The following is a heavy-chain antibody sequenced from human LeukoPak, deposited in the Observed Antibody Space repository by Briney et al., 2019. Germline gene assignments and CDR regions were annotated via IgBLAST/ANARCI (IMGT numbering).Heavy chain of an antibody. V-gene: IGHV3-33*01. CDR2: IWYDGSNK. J-gene: IGHJ4*02. CDR1: GFTFSSYG. CDR3: ARDYSVAGLGFDY. Sequence: GGSLRLSCAASGFTFSSYGMHWVRQAPGKGLEWVAVIWYDGSNKYYADSVKGRFTISRDNSKNTLYLQMNGLRAEDTAVYYCARDYSVAGLGFDYWGQGTLVTVSS. D-gene: IGHD6-19*01.